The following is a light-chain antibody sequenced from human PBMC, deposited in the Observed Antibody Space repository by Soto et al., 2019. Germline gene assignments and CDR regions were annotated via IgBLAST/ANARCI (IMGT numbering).Light chain of an antibody. CDR1: SSNIGSNY. Sequence: QSVLTQPPSASGTPGQRVTISCSGSSSNIGSNYVYWYQQLPGMAPKLLIYKNDQRPSGVPDRFSGSQSGTSASLAISGLRSEDEADYFCAAWSGSLSGRYLFGTGTKLTVL. V-gene: IGLV1-47*01. J-gene: IGLJ1*01. CDR2: KND. CDR3: AAWSGSLSGRYL.